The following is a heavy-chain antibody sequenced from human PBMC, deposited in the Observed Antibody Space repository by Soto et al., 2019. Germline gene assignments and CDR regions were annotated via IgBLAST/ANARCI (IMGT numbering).Heavy chain of an antibody. CDR3: ARHTRNQFDP. CDR1: GGSVSNSSHY. J-gene: IGHJ5*02. CDR2: VYYTGST. Sequence: SETLSLTCTVSGGSVSNSSHYWTWIRQPPGKGLEWIGYVYYTGSTNYNPSLHSRVTISVDTSKNQFSLTLSSVTAADTAVYYCARHTRNQFDPWGQGTLVTVSS. V-gene: IGHV4-61*01.